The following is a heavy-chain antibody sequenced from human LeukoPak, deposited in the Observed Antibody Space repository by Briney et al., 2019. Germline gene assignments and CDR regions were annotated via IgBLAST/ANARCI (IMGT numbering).Heavy chain of an antibody. D-gene: IGHD5-12*01. J-gene: IGHJ4*02. CDR1: GFTFSSYD. V-gene: IGHV3-30*04. Sequence: GGSLRLSCAASGFTFSSYDMHWVRQAPGKGLEWVAVISYDGSNKYYADSVKGRFTISRDNSKNTLYLQMNSLRAEDTAVYYCARTGWLRTIDYWGQGTLVTVSS. CDR2: ISYDGSNK. CDR3: ARTGWLRTIDY.